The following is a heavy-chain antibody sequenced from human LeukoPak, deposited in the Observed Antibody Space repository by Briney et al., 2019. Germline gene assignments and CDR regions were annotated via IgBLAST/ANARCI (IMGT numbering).Heavy chain of an antibody. CDR3: AKVLRDFWSGYCFDY. D-gene: IGHD3-3*01. CDR1: GFTLSNSA. CDR2: ISGSSGSNT. J-gene: IGHJ4*02. V-gene: IGHV3-23*01. Sequence: GGSLRLSCAASGFTLSNSAMSWVRQGPGKGLEWVSGISGSSGSNTYYADSVKGRFTISRDNSKNTLYLQIYSLRAEDTAVYYCAKVLRDFWSGYCFDYWGQGTLVTVSS.